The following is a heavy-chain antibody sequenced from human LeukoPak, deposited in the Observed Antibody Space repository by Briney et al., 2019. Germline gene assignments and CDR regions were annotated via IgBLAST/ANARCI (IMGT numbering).Heavy chain of an antibody. J-gene: IGHJ5*01. CDR3: ARGRYSYGWNDS. D-gene: IGHD3-16*02. CDR2: ISDSGST. Sequence: PSETLSLTCTVSGGSIGTSAYYWNGIRQHPGKGLEWIGFISDSGSTLYNPSLKSRVTISSDTSKNQFSLKLTSVTAADMAVYYCARGRYSYGWNDSWGQGTLVTVSS. CDR1: GGSIGTSAYY. V-gene: IGHV4-31*03.